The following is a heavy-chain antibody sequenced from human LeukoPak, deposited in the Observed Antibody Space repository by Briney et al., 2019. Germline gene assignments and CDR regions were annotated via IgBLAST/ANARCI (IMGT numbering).Heavy chain of an antibody. D-gene: IGHD4-23*01. CDR1: GGSIGTSNW. V-gene: IGHV4-4*02. J-gene: IGHJ4*02. CDR2: IYYSGRT. Sequence: PSGTLSLTCAVFGGSIGTSNWWSWVRQSPGKGLEWIGEIYYSGRTNYNPSLKSRVTISVDRSKHQFSLELTSVTAADTAVYYCARDTRVDYGGNSVDYFDYWGQGTLVTVSS. CDR3: ARDTRVDYGGNSVDYFDY.